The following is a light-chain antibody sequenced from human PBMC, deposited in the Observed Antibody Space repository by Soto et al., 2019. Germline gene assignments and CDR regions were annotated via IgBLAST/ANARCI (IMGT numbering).Light chain of an antibody. V-gene: IGLV2-14*01. CDR3: SSYSSPTPLV. J-gene: IGLJ3*02. CDR1: SSDVGGYNY. Sequence: QSALTQPASVSGSPGQSITISCTGTSSDVGGYNYVSWYQQRPGKAPKLMIYDVNNRPSGVSNRFSASKSGNTASLTISGLQAEDEADYYCSSYSSPTPLVFGGGTKLTVL. CDR2: DVN.